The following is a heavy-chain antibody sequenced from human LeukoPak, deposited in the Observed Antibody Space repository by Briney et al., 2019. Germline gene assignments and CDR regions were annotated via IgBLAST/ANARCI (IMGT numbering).Heavy chain of an antibody. V-gene: IGHV3-53*04. J-gene: IGHJ6*02. Sequence: GGSLRLSCAASAFTVSSNYMSWVRQAPRKGLEWVSVIYSGGTTYYADSVKGRFTISRHNSKNTLYLQMNSLRAEDTAVYYCAGEGGRLYGMDVWGQGTTVTVSS. CDR2: IYSGGTT. CDR3: AGEGGRLYGMDV. CDR1: AFTVSSNY.